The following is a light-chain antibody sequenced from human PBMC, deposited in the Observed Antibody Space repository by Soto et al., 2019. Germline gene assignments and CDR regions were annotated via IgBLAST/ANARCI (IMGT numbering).Light chain of an antibody. CDR3: QQSYSTPRT. CDR2: GAS. CDR1: QSVGRS. J-gene: IGKJ1*01. Sequence: IVMTQSPATLSVSPGERATLSCRASQSVGRSLAWYQQRPGQAPRLLIYGASARATGIPATFSGSGSGTEFTLTISSLQPEDFATYYCQQSYSTPRTFGQGTKVDIK. V-gene: IGKV3-15*01.